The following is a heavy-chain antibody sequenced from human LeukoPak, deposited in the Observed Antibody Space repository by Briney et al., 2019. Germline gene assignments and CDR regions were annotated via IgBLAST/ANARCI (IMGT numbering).Heavy chain of an antibody. CDR3: AKDEPDYYDSSGYRHYYNGMDV. J-gene: IGHJ6*02. Sequence: GGSLRLACAAAGFTFSRSAMSWVRLAPGMGLEWLSAISGSRGSAYYADSVKGRFTISRDNSKNTLYLQMNSLRAEDTAVYYCAKDEPDYYDSSGYRHYYNGMDVWGQGTTATVSS. CDR2: ISGSRGSA. D-gene: IGHD3-22*01. V-gene: IGHV3-23*01. CDR1: GFTFSRSA.